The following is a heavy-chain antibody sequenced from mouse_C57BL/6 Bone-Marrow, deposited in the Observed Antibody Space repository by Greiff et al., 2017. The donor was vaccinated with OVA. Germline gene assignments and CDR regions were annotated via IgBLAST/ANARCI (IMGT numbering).Heavy chain of an antibody. V-gene: IGHV1-80*01. J-gene: IGHJ1*03. Sequence: QVQLQQSGAELVKPGASVKISCKASGYAFSSYWMNWVKQRPGKGLEWIGQIYPGDGDTNYNGKFTGKATLTADKSSSTAYMQLSSLTSEDSAVYCCAREVYYYGSSYRYFDVWGTGTTVTVSS. CDR1: GYAFSSYW. D-gene: IGHD1-1*01. CDR2: IYPGDGDT. CDR3: AREVYYYGSSYRYFDV.